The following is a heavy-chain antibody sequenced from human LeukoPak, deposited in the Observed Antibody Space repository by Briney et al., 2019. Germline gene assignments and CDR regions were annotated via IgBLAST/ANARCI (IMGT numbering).Heavy chain of an antibody. CDR1: GGSISSSSYY. J-gene: IGHJ5*02. CDR3: XXXSGVXNWFDP. V-gene: IGHV4-39*01. Sequence: SETLSLTCTVSGGSISSSSYYWGWIRQPPGKGLEWIGSIYYSGSTYYNPSLKSRVTISVDTSKNQFSLKLSSVTAADTAVYYXXXXSGVXNWFDPWGQGTLVTVSS. D-gene: IGHD2-8*01. CDR2: IYYSGST.